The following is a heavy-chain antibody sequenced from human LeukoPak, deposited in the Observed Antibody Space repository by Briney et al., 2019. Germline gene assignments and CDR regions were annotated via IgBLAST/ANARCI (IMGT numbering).Heavy chain of an antibody. CDR1: GGSTSSSY. J-gene: IGHJ4*02. CDR3: AREAMAYFDY. Sequence: SETLSLTCTVSGGSTSSSYWSWIRQPPGKGLEWIGYISYIGSTNYNPSLKSRVTISVDTSKNQFSLKLSSVTAADTAVYYCAREAMAYFDYWGQGTLVTVSS. CDR2: ISYIGST. D-gene: IGHD5-18*01. V-gene: IGHV4-59*12.